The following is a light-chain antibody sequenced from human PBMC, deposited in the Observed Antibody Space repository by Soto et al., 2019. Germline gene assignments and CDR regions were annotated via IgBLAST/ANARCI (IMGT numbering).Light chain of an antibody. Sequence: QSVLTQPPSASETPGQRVTISCSGSSFNIGSNYVYWYQQLPGTAPKLLIYSNSQRPSGVPDRFSASKSGTSASLAISGLRSEDEGDYYCAAWDDSLSGVVFGGGTKLTVL. CDR3: AAWDDSLSGVV. CDR2: SNS. CDR1: SFNIGSNY. V-gene: IGLV1-47*02. J-gene: IGLJ2*01.